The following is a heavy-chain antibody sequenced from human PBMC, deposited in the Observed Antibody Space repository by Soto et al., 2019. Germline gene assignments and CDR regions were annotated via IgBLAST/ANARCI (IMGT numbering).Heavy chain of an antibody. Sequence: QVQLQESGPGLVMPSQTLSLTCTVSGGSISSGDYYWSWIRQPPGKGLEWIGYIYNTGVAYYKPSLQRRLTISLDTSKKEFSLRVSSVTAADTAVYYCARGRVVVEGFDYWGQGALVTVSS. CDR3: ARGRVVVEGFDY. J-gene: IGHJ4*02. D-gene: IGHD2-15*01. V-gene: IGHV4-30-4*01. CDR1: GGSISSGDYY. CDR2: IYNTGVA.